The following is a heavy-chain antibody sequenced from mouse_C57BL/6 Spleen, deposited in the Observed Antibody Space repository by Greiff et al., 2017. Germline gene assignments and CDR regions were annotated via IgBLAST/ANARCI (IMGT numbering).Heavy chain of an antibody. Sequence: VQLKESGAELVRPGASVKLSCKASGYTFTDYYINWVKQRPGQGLEWIARIYPGSGNTYYNEKFKGKATLTAEKSSSTAYMQLSSLTSEDSAVYVCARIGAWFAYWGQGTLVTVSA. D-gene: IGHD2-14*01. V-gene: IGHV1-76*01. CDR1: GYTFTDYY. CDR2: IYPGSGNT. CDR3: ARIGAWFAY. J-gene: IGHJ3*01.